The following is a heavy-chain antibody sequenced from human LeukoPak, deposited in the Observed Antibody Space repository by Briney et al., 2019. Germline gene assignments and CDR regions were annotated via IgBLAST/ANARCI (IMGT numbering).Heavy chain of an antibody. CDR2: IGSSSSYS. V-gene: IGHV3-21*01. CDR3: ARDLGYCTNGVCHTRFDY. CDR1: GFTFSSYS. D-gene: IGHD2-8*01. J-gene: IGHJ4*02. Sequence: GGSLRLSCVASGFTFSSYSMNWVRQAPGKGLEWVSSIGSSSSYSYYADSVKGRFTISRDSAKNSLYLQMNRLRAEDTAVYYCARDLGYCTNGVCHTRFDYWGQGTLVAVSS.